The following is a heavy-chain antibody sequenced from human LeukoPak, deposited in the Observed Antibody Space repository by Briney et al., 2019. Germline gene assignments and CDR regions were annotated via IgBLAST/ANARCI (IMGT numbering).Heavy chain of an antibody. J-gene: IGHJ4*02. CDR2: MFYTGST. Sequence: SETLSLTCTVSGDFISSYYWSWIRQPPGKGLEWIGSMFYTGSTNYSPSLKSRVTISVDTSKKQFSLKLSSVTAADTAVYYCARESGDSSGCYYLDYWGQGALVTVSS. V-gene: IGHV4-59*01. D-gene: IGHD3-22*01. CDR3: ARESGDSSGCYYLDY. CDR1: GDFISSYY.